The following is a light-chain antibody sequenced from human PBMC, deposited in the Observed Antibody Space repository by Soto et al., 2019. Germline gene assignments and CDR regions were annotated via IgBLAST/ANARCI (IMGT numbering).Light chain of an antibody. J-gene: IGKJ1*01. CDR2: GAS. V-gene: IGKV1-9*01. CDR3: QQLNSYPS. CDR1: QGIDNY. Sequence: DIQLTQSPSFLSASVGDRVTITCRASQGIDNYLAWYQQKPGKAPNLLIFGASTLQSGVPSRFSGSRSGTEFTLTISSLQPEDFATYYCQQLNSYPSFGQGTKVEIK.